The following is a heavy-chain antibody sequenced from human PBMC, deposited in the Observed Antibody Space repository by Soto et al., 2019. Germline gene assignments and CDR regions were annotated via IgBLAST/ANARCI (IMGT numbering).Heavy chain of an antibody. CDR2: IYPGDSDT. Sequence: GESLKISCKGSGYDFATYWIGWVRQMPGKGLEWMGIIYPGDSDTKYSPSFQGQDTISVDKSISTAYLQWSSLKASDTAMYYCARHRYNSGPTDNDMDVWGQGTTVTVSS. V-gene: IGHV5-51*01. D-gene: IGHD6-19*01. CDR1: GYDFATYW. J-gene: IGHJ6*02. CDR3: ARHRYNSGPTDNDMDV.